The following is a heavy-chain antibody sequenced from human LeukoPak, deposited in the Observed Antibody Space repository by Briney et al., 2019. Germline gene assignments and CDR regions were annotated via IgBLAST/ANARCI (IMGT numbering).Heavy chain of an antibody. J-gene: IGHJ4*02. V-gene: IGHV3-23*01. CDR1: GFTFSSYA. CDR3: AKESGSSTDFDY. Sequence: GSLRLSCAASGFTFSSYAMSWVRQAPGKGLEGVSAISGSGGNTYYADSVKGRFTISRDNSKNTLYVQMNSLRAEDTAVYYCAKESGSSTDFDYWGQGTLVTVSS. CDR2: ISGSGGNT. D-gene: IGHD2-2*01.